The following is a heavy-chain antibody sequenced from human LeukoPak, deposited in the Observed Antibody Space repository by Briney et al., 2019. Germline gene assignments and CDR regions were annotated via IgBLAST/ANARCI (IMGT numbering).Heavy chain of an antibody. D-gene: IGHD3-22*01. V-gene: IGHV1-2*02. J-gene: IGHJ4*02. Sequence: ASVKVSCKASGYTFTGYFMHWVRQAPGQGLEWMGWINPKSGDTNYAQKFQGRVTMSRDTSISAAYMELSRLRSDDTAVYYCATPRYHYDSSGYCDKWGRGTLVSVSS. CDR2: INPKSGDT. CDR3: ATPRYHYDSSGYCDK. CDR1: GYTFTGYF.